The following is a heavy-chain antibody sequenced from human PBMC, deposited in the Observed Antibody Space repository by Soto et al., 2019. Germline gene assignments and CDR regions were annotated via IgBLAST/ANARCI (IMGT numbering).Heavy chain of an antibody. V-gene: IGHV1-3*01. D-gene: IGHD4-4*01. CDR1: GYTFTSYA. Sequence: QVQLVQSGAEVKKPGASVKVSCKDSGYTFTSYAMHWVRQAPGQRLEWMGWINAGNGNTKYSQKFQGRVTITRDTSASTAHMELSSLRSEDTAVYYSARAATVTTWGYFYYMDVWGKGTTVTVSS. J-gene: IGHJ6*03. CDR3: ARAATVTTWGYFYYMDV. CDR2: INAGNGNT.